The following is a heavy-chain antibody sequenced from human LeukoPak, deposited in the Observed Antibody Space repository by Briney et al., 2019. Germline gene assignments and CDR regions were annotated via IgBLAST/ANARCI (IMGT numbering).Heavy chain of an antibody. V-gene: IGHV3-7*03. J-gene: IGHJ4*02. CDR2: IKQDESEK. Sequence: PGGSLRLSCAASGFSFSTYWMSWVRQAPGKGLEWVANIKQDESEKYYVDSVKGRFTIARDNTKNSLYLQMNSLRVEDTAVYCCASGRQLGRWGQGTLVTVSS. D-gene: IGHD6-13*01. CDR3: ASGRQLGR. CDR1: GFSFSTYW.